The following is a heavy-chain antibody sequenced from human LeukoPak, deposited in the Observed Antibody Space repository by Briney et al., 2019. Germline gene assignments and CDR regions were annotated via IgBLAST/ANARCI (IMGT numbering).Heavy chain of an antibody. CDR1: GGSISSYY. CDR2: FYYNGGT. J-gene: IGHJ4*02. D-gene: IGHD2-2*02. Sequence: SETLSLTCTVSGGSISSYYWSWIRQPPGKGLGWIGYFYYNGGTNYNPSLKSRVTMSVDTSKNQFSLKLSSVTAADTAVYYCARGDTPDPKADYWGQGTLVTVSS. V-gene: IGHV4-59*01. CDR3: ARGDTPDPKADY.